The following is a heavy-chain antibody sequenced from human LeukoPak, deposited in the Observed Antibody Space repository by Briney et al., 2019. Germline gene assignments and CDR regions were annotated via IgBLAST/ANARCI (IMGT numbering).Heavy chain of an antibody. CDR3: AREAAYYDSIVDI. Sequence: SETLSLTCTVSGGSISSYYWSWIRQPPGKGLEWIGYIYYSGSTNYNPSLKSRVTISVDTSKNQFSLKLSSVTAADTAVYYCAREAAYYDSIVDIWGQGTMVTVSS. D-gene: IGHD3-22*01. CDR2: IYYSGST. CDR1: GGSISSYY. J-gene: IGHJ3*02. V-gene: IGHV4-59*01.